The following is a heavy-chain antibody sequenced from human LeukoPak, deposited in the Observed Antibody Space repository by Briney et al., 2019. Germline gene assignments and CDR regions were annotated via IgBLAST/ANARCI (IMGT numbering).Heavy chain of an antibody. CDR3: GREQRGGLGGSLGALSASSYPYYYMDV. CDR2: INPGDGAT. V-gene: IGHV1-46*01. Sequence: GASVKVSCKASGFPFTMHYIHWVRQAPGQGFEWMGMINPGDGATTYAQRFRGRVTVTRDMSTTTVYMDLHGLRSEDTAVFFCGREQRGGLGGSLGALSASSYPYYYMDVGGRGTRNTVSS. D-gene: IGHD1-26*01. CDR1: GFPFTMHY. J-gene: IGHJ6*03.